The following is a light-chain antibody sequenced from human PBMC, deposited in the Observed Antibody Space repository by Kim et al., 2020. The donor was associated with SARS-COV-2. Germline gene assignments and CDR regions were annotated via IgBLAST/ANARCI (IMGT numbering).Light chain of an antibody. CDR3: QKYNGAPWT. CDR1: QGISNY. CDR2: AAT. J-gene: IGKJ1*01. Sequence: ASGGDRVTITCRASQGISNYLAWYQQKPGEVPKPLIYAATALQSGVPSRFSGSGSGTDFTLTITDLQPEDVAMYYCQKYNGAPWTFGRGTKVDIK. V-gene: IGKV1-27*01.